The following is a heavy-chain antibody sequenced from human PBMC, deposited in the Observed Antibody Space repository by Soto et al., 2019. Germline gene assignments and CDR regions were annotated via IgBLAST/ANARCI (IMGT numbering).Heavy chain of an antibody. V-gene: IGHV4-59*08. D-gene: IGHD6-19*01. CDR3: ARRVAGGLYDY. CDR1: GGSISDYF. J-gene: IGHJ4*02. CDR2: IHYSGST. Sequence: PSETLSLTCTVSGGSISDYFWSWIRQPPGKGLEWIGYIHYSGSTNYNPSLKSRVTISVDTSKNQFSLKLSSVTAADTAVYYCARRVAGGLYDYWGQGTLVTVSS.